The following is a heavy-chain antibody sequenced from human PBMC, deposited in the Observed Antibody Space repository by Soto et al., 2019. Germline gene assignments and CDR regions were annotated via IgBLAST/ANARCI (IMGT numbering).Heavy chain of an antibody. CDR2: MNPNNGNT. CDR1: AYTFTSYD. CDR3: ARGPRNWGVDY. V-gene: IGHV1-8*01. D-gene: IGHD7-27*01. Sequence: QVQLVQSGAEVKKPGASVKVSCKAAAYTFTSYDINWVRQATGQDFEWMGWMNPNNGNTAYAQKFQVRVTMTRDTSKSTAFMELSSLTSEDTAVYYCARGPRNWGVDYWGQGTLVTVSS. J-gene: IGHJ4*02.